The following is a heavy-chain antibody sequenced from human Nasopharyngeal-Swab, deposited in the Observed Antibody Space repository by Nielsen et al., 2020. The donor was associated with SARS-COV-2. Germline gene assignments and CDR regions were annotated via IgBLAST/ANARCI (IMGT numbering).Heavy chain of an antibody. J-gene: IGHJ4*02. D-gene: IGHD3/OR15-3a*01. CDR1: GFSFSSYS. CDR2: MSNDGTNE. V-gene: IGHV3-30-3*01. CDR3: ARDRESIFWSGYSFDY. Sequence: GESLKISCVASGFSFSSYSMHWVRQAPGKGPEWVAVMSNDGTNEYYVDSVKGRFSISRDNSKDTVYLQMASLKPEDTAVYYCARDRESIFWSGYSFDYWGQGTLVTVSS.